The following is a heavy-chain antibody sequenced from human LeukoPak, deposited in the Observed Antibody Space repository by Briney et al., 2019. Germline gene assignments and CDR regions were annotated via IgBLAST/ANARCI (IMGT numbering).Heavy chain of an antibody. D-gene: IGHD3-16*02. CDR2: IYYSGST. CDR1: GGSISSGGYY. J-gene: IGHJ6*03. Sequence: SQTLSLTCTVSGGSISSGGYYWSWIRQHPGKGLEWIGYIYYSGSTYYNPSLKSRVTISVDTSKNQFSLKLSSVTAADTAVYYCARVRGHLSPPNYYYYYMDVWGKGTTVTVSS. CDR3: ARVRGHLSPPNYYYYYMDV. V-gene: IGHV4-31*03.